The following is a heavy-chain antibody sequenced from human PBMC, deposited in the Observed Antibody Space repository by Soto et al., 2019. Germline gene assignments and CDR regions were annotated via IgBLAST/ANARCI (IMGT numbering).Heavy chain of an antibody. CDR3: ARDAIAAAGTLHTLY. Sequence: PSETLSLTCAVSGDSIRSSKWWSWVRQPPGKGLEWIGEIYHSGSTNYNPSLKSRVIISVDKSKNQFSLKLSSVTDADTAVYYCARDAIAAAGTLHTLYWGQGTLVTVSS. CDR1: GDSIRSSKW. CDR2: IYHSGST. J-gene: IGHJ4*02. V-gene: IGHV4-4*02. D-gene: IGHD6-13*01.